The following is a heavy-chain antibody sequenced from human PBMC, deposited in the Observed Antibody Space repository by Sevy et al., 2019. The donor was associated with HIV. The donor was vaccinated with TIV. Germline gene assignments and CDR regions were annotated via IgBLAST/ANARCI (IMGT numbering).Heavy chain of an antibody. CDR1: GFTFSNYA. CDR3: AKGGGIAARLPYYYGMDV. V-gene: IGHV3-23*01. CDR2: VGSGGST. J-gene: IGHJ6*02. Sequence: GGSLRLSCAASGFTFSNYAMSWVRQAPGKGLEWVSGVGSGGSTYYRDAPKGGFTTSRDNSKNTLYLQMNSLRAEDTAVYYCAKGGGIAARLPYYYGMDVWGQGTTVTVSS. D-gene: IGHD6-6*01.